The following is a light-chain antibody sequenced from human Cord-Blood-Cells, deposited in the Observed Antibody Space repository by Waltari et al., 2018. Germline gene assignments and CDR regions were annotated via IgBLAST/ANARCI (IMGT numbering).Light chain of an antibody. CDR3: YSYADSSTVV. Sequence: QSALTQPASVSGSPGQSITISCTGTRSDVGGSNVVSWYQTHAGKAPKHMIYEGSKPPSGTSNRYSGSKSGNTASLTSSELQAEDESDYYCYSYADSSTVVFGGGTKLSVL. J-gene: IGLJ2*01. V-gene: IGLV2-23*01. CDR2: EGS. CDR1: RSDVGGSNV.